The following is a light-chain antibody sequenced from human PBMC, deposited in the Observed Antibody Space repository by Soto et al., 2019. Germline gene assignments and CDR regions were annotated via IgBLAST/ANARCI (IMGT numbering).Light chain of an antibody. V-gene: IGLV2-14*01. CDR3: SSYTSSSTLLYV. J-gene: IGLJ1*01. Sequence: QSALTQPASASGSPGQSITISCTGTSSDVGGYNYVSWYQQHPGKAPKLMIYDVSNRPSGVSNRFSGSKSGNTASLTISGLRAEDEDDYYCSSYTSSSTLLYVFGTGTKLTVL. CDR2: DVS. CDR1: SSDVGGYNY.